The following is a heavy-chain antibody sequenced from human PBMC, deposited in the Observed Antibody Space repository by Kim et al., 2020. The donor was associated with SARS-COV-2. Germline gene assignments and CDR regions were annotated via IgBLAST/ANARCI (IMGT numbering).Heavy chain of an antibody. CDR1: GYSFTSYW. CDR2: IDPSDSYT. J-gene: IGHJ5*02. V-gene: IGHV5-10-1*01. Sequence: GESLKISCKGSGYSFTSYWIRWVRQMPGKGLEWMGRIDPSDSYTNYSPSFQGHVTISADKSISTAYLQWSSLKASDTAMYYCARQFTGDYVDWFDPWGQGPLVTVSS. CDR3: ARQFTGDYVDWFDP. D-gene: IGHD4-17*01.